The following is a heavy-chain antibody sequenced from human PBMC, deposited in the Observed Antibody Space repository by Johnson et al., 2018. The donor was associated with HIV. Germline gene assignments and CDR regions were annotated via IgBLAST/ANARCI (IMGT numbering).Heavy chain of an antibody. D-gene: IGHD2/OR15-2a*01. CDR2: TNSDGSNT. CDR1: GLIFIRSW. Sequence: VQLVESGGGLVQPGGSLRLSCAASGLIFIRSWMHWVRKAPGKGLVWVSRTNSDGSNTTYTDSVKGRFTISRDNSKNTLYLHMNSLRAEDTAVYYCAKGRGPPTSFDAFDIWGQGTMVTVSS. CDR3: AKGRGPPTSFDAFDI. J-gene: IGHJ3*02. V-gene: IGHV3-74*01.